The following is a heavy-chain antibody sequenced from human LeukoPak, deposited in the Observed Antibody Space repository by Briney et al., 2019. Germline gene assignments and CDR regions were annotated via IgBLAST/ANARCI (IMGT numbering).Heavy chain of an antibody. Sequence: GGSLRLSCAASGFTFSSYAMSWVRQAPGKGLEWVSAISGSGGSTYYADSVKGRFTISRDNSKNTLYLQMNSLRAEDTAVYYCAKDYFQYDSGGYYYYWGQGTLVTVSS. V-gene: IGHV3-23*01. D-gene: IGHD3-22*01. J-gene: IGHJ4*02. CDR3: AKDYFQYDSGGYYYY. CDR1: GFTFSSYA. CDR2: ISGSGGST.